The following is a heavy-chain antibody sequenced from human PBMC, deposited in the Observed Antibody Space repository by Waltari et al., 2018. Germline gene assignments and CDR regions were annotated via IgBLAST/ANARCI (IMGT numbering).Heavy chain of an antibody. CDR2: IRSKAYGGTT. J-gene: IGHJ4*02. CDR1: GFTFGDYA. V-gene: IGHV3-49*03. Sequence: EVQLVESGGGLVQPGRSLRLSCPASGFTFGDYAMSWFRQAPGKGLEWVGFIRSKAYGGTTEDAASAKGRFTISRDDSKSIPYLQMNSLKAEDTAVYYCAPWRTVGSSSSGGDYWGQGTLVTVSS. CDR3: APWRTVGSSSSGGDY. D-gene: IGHD6-6*01.